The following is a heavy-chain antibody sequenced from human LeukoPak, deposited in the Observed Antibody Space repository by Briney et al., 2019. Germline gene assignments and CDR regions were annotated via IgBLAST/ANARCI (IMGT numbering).Heavy chain of an antibody. CDR3: VREAGPLD. J-gene: IGHJ4*02. V-gene: IGHV1-2*02. Sequence: GASVKVSCKASGYTFTGYYINWVRQAPGQAPEWVGWVYPNTGGTRYAQKFQGRVTMTRDTSITTAFMELRGLTFDDTAVFYCVREAGPLDWGQGTLVTVSS. CDR1: GYTFTGYY. CDR2: VYPNTGGT.